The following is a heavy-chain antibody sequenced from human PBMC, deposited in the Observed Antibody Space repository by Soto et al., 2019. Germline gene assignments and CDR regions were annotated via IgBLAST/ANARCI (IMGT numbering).Heavy chain of an antibody. Sequence: QVQLVESGGGLVKPGGSLRLSCAAPGFTFRDYYMSWIRQAPGKGLEWVSYISSSSSYTNYADSVKGRFTISRDNAKNSLYLQMNSLRDEDTAVYHCARTIAAAGGRRYFDLWGRGTLVTVSS. V-gene: IGHV3-11*05. D-gene: IGHD6-13*01. CDR1: GFTFRDYY. J-gene: IGHJ2*01. CDR2: ISSSSSYT. CDR3: ARTIAAAGGRRYFDL.